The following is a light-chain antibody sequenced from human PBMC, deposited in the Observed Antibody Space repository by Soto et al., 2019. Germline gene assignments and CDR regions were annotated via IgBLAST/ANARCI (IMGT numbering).Light chain of an antibody. CDR2: AAS. Sequence: DIHLTQSPSFLSASVGDRVTITCRPSQAVPNNMAWYQQKPGEAPKLLISAASTLQSGVPPRFSGSGSGTEFTLTISSLQPEDFARYYCQKLNTYPLTFGQGTRLEIK. V-gene: IGKV1-9*01. J-gene: IGKJ5*01. CDR1: QAVPNN. CDR3: QKLNTYPLT.